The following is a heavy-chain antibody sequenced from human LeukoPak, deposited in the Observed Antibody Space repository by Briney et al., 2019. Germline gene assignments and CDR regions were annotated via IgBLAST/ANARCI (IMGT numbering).Heavy chain of an antibody. J-gene: IGHJ4*02. V-gene: IGHV4-39*07. Sequence: KASETLSLTCIVSGGSIRSSDYLWGWIRQPPGKGLEWIGEINHSGSTNYNPSLKSRVTISVDTSKNQFSLKLSSVTAADTAVYYCARRGYPLNFDYWGQGTLVTVSS. D-gene: IGHD1-1*01. CDR2: INHSGST. CDR3: ARRGYPLNFDY. CDR1: GGSIRSSDYL.